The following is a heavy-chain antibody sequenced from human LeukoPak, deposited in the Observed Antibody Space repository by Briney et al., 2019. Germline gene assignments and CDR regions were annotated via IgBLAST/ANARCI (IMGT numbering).Heavy chain of an antibody. CDR3: AGRYCTDGVCSFSY. V-gene: IGHV3-23*01. CDR2: ISGSGGST. J-gene: IGHJ4*02. CDR1: GFTFSSYA. Sequence: GGSLRLSCAASGFTFSSYAMSWVRQAPGKGLEWVSAISGSGGSTYYADSVRGRFTISRDNAKNSLFLQMNSLRAEDTAVYYCAGRYCTDGVCSFSYWGQGTLVTVSS. D-gene: IGHD2-8*01.